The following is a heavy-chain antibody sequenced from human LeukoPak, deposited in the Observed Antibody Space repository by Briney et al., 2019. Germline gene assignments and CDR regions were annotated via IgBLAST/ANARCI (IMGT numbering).Heavy chain of an antibody. CDR2: INQDGREK. CDR3: ARNWAVNWFAP. D-gene: IGHD3-16*01. CDR1: GFTFSEFW. V-gene: IGHV3-7*01. J-gene: IGHJ5*02. Sequence: GGSLRLSCAASGFTFSEFWMTWVRQAQWKGLEWVANINQDGREKYYLDSVKGRFTISRDNAKSSLFLQMTSLRAEDTAVYYCARNWAVNWFAPWGQGTLVTVSS.